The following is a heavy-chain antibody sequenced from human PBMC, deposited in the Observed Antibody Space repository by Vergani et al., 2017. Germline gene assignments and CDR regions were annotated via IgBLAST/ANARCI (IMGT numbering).Heavy chain of an antibody. J-gene: IGHJ4*02. CDR1: GFTFSSYA. D-gene: IGHD2-15*01. V-gene: IGHV3-23*01. CDR3: AKAGAVVVVAATQHFDY. Sequence: EVQRLESGGGLVQTGGSLRLSCAAFGFTFSSYAMSRVRQAPGKGLEWVSASSGSGGSTYYADSVKGRFTISRDNSKNTLYLQMNSLRAEDTAVYYCAKAGAVVVVAATQHFDYWGQGTLVTVSS. CDR2: SSGSGGST.